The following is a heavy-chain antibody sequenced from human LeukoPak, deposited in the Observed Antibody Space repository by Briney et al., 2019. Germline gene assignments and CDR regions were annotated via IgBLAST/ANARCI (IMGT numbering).Heavy chain of an antibody. V-gene: IGHV1-18*01. CDR3: ARVRHCSGGSCYPHNWFDP. CDR1: GYTFTSYG. J-gene: IGHJ5*02. D-gene: IGHD2-15*01. CDR2: ISAYNGNT. Sequence: ASVKVSCKASGYTFTSYGISWVRQAPGQGLEWMGWISAYNGNTNYAQKLQGRVTMTTDTSTSTAYMELRSPRSDDTAVYYCARVRHCSGGSCYPHNWFDPWGQGTLVTVSS.